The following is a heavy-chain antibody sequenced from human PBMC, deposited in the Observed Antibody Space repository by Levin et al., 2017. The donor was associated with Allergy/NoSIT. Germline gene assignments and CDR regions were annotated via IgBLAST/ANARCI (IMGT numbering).Heavy chain of an antibody. Sequence: GASVKVSCKASGYTFTGYYMHWVRQAPGEGLEWMGWINPNTGGTNYAQKFQGRVTMTRDTSISTAYMELTRLRSDDTAVYYCARATTVTTWSFDYWGQGTLVTVSS. V-gene: IGHV1-2*02. D-gene: IGHD4-17*01. J-gene: IGHJ4*02. CDR1: GYTFTGYY. CDR2: INPNTGGT. CDR3: ARATTVTTWSFDY.